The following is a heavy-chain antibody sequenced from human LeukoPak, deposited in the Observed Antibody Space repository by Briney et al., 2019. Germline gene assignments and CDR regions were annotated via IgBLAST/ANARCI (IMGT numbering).Heavy chain of an antibody. Sequence: ASVKVSCKASGYTFTGYYMNWVRQAPGEGLEWMGWINPNSGGTNSAQKFQGRVTMTRDTSISTAYMELSRLRSDDTAVYYCAIGARRYYYVSSDFDYWGQGTLVTVSS. CDR3: AIGARRYYYVSSDFDY. CDR1: GYTFTGYY. D-gene: IGHD3-22*01. CDR2: INPNSGGT. V-gene: IGHV1-2*02. J-gene: IGHJ4*02.